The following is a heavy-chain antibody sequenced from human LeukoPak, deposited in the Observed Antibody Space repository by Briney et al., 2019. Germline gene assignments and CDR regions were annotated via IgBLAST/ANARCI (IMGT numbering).Heavy chain of an antibody. CDR3: ARVGGGNYYDSSGYYYDTDQGVIDY. D-gene: IGHD3-22*01. CDR2: IYYSGST. J-gene: IGHJ4*02. V-gene: IGHV4-30-2*03. CDR1: GGSISSGGYS. Sequence: SQTLSLTCAVSGGSISSGGYSWNWIRQPPGKGLEWIGSIYYSGSTYYNPSLKSRVTISVDTSKNQFSLKLSSVTAADTAVYYCARVGGGNYYDSSGYYYDTDQGVIDYWGQGTLVTVSS.